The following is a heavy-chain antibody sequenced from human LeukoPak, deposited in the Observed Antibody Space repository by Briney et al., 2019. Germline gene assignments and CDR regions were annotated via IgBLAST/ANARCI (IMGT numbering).Heavy chain of an antibody. CDR2: INPSFGST. J-gene: IGHJ4*02. V-gene: IGHV1-46*01. D-gene: IGHD1-26*01. CDR3: ARESDSGSYNDGYFDC. CDR1: GYTFTSYS. Sequence: ASVKVSCKASGYTFTSYSMHWVRQAPGQGLEWMGMINPSFGSTSYAQKFQGRVTMTTDTSTSTVYMELSSLRSEDTAVYYCARESDSGSYNDGYFDCWGQGTLVTVSS.